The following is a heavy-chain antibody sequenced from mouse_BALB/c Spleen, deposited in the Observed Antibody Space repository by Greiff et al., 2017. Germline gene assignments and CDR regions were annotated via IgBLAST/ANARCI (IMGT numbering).Heavy chain of an antibody. CDR2: INPYNGDT. CDR3: ARCITTAKGAMDY. D-gene: IGHD1-2*01. Sequence: EVQLQESGPELVKPGASVKISCKASGYSFTGYFMNWVMQSHGKSLEWIGRINPYNGDTFYNQKFKGKATLTVDKSSSTAHMELRSLASEDSAVYYCARCITTAKGAMDYWGQGTSVTVSS. CDR1: GYSFTGYF. V-gene: IGHV1-20*02. J-gene: IGHJ4*01.